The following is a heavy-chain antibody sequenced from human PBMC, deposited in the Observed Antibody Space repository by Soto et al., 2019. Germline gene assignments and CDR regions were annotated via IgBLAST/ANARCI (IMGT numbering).Heavy chain of an antibody. D-gene: IGHD3-3*01. Sequence: QITLKESGPTLVNPTQTLTLTCTFSGFSLSTSGAAVGWIRQPPGKALEWLALVYWDDDKRYSPSIKNRVTIPEATSKNQLVLTLTNAEPVDTATYYCAHRQLVKVFGLVTQTDVWFDSWGQGTLVTVPS. CDR2: VYWDDDK. V-gene: IGHV2-5*02. CDR1: GFSLSTSGAA. CDR3: AHRQLVKVFGLVTQTDVWFDS. J-gene: IGHJ5*01.